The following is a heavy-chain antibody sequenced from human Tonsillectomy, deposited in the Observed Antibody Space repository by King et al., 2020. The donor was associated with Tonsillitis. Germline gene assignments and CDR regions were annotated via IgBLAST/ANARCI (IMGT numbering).Heavy chain of an antibody. Sequence: VQLVESGGGVVQPGRSLRLSCAASGFPFSDYGIHWVRQGPGKGLEWVAVIAYDGSNKYYADSVKSRFTISRDNSKNTLYLQMNSLRAEDTAVYYCAKGGGGDFWGSFDYWGQGTLVTVSS. CDR1: GFPFSDYG. CDR2: IAYDGSNK. CDR3: AKGGGGDFWGSFDY. J-gene: IGHJ4*02. D-gene: IGHD3-3*01. V-gene: IGHV3-30*18.